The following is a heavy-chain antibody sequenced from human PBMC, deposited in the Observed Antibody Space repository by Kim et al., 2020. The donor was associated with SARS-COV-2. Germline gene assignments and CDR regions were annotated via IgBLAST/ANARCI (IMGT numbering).Heavy chain of an antibody. D-gene: IGHD5-18*01. CDR1: GGSFSTFT. Sequence: ASVKVSCKASGGSFSTFTINWVRQAPGQGLEWVGGIIPTFGTIDYAQTFQGRVTLTADESTSTAYMELSSLRSEDTAIYYCATYTWIQPPLRHWGQGTLVTVSS. J-gene: IGHJ4*02. CDR3: ATYTWIQPPLRH. V-gene: IGHV1-69*13. CDR2: IIPTFGTI.